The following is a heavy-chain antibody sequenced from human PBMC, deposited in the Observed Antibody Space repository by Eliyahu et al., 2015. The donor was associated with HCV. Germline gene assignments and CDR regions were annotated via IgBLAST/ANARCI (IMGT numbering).Heavy chain of an antibody. CDR3: AIPPRGHYDILTGYGY. J-gene: IGHJ4*02. CDR2: INHSGST. Sequence: QVQLQQWGAGLLKPSETLSLTCAVYGGSFSGYYWSWIRQPPGKGLEWIGEINHSGSTNYNPSLKSRVTISVDTSKNQFSLKLSSVTAADTAVYYCAIPPRGHYDILTGYGYWGQGTLVTVSS. D-gene: IGHD3-9*01. V-gene: IGHV4-34*01. CDR1: GGSFSGYY.